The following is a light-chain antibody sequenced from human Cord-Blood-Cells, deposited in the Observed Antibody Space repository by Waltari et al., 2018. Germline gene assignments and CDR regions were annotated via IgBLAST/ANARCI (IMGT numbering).Light chain of an antibody. Sequence: DIVMTQSPDSLAVSLGERATINCKSSQSVLYSSHNKNYLAWYQPKPGKPPKLLIYWASTRESGVPDRFSGSGSGTDFTLTISSLQAEDVAVYYCQQYYSTPYTFGQGTKLEIK. CDR3: QQYYSTPYT. CDR1: QSVLYSSHNKNY. V-gene: IGKV4-1*01. J-gene: IGKJ2*01. CDR2: WAS.